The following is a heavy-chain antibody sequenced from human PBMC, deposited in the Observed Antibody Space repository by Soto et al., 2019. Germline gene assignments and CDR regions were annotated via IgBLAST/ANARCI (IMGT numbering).Heavy chain of an antibody. V-gene: IGHV4-34*01. CDR2: INHSGST. J-gene: IGHJ6*02. Sequence: SETLSLTCAVYGGSFSGYYWSWIRQPPGKGLEWIGEINHSGSTNYNPSLKSRVTISVDTSKNQFSLKLSSVTAADTAVYYCASLATIRVGATTDYYYGMDVWGQGTTVTVSS. CDR1: GGSFSGYY. CDR3: ASLATIRVGATTDYYYGMDV. D-gene: IGHD1-26*01.